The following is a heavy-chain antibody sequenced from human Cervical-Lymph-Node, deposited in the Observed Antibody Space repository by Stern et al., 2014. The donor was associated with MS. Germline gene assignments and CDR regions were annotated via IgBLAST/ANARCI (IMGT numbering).Heavy chain of an antibody. CDR1: GFSFSDFS. CDR3: SRDSSGDY. Sequence: EVQLVESGGGLVQPGGSLRLSCAASGFSFSDFSMDWVRQAPGKGLEWVGRSRNKAKSYTTDYAASVKGRFTISRDDSKNSLYLQMNSLKTEDTAVYYCSRDSSGDYWGPGTLVTVSS. CDR2: SRNKAKSYTT. V-gene: IGHV3-72*01. J-gene: IGHJ4*02.